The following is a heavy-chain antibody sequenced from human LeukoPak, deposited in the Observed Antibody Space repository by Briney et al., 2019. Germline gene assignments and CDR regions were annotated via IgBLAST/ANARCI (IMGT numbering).Heavy chain of an antibody. V-gene: IGHV1-2*02. Sequence: ASVKVSCKASGYTFTGYYMHWVRQAPGQGLEWIGWINPNSGGTNYAQKFQGRVTMTRDTSISTAYMELSRLRSDDTAVYYCARDATYYDILTGYPPYYYMDVWGKGTTVTVSS. CDR2: INPNSGGT. CDR1: GYTFTGYY. CDR3: ARDATYYDILTGYPPYYYMDV. J-gene: IGHJ6*03. D-gene: IGHD3-9*01.